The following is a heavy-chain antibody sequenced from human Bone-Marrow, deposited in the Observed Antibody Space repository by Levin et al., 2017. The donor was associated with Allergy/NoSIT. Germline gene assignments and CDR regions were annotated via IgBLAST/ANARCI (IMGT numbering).Heavy chain of an antibody. CDR2: IYPGDSDT. V-gene: IGHV5-51*01. D-gene: IGHD3-22*01. CDR3: ARLLLNPHDSTAYLFDSFNI. J-gene: IGHJ3*02. CDR1: GYTFSNYW. Sequence: GESLKISCKGSGYTFSNYWIGWVRQMPGKGLEWMGIIYPGDSDTTYSPSFQGQVTISADKSNDTAFLQWGRLRASETAIYYVARLLLNPHDSTAYLFDSFNIWGQGTMVTVSS.